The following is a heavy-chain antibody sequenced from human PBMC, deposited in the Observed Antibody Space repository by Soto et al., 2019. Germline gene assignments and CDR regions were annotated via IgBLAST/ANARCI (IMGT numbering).Heavy chain of an antibody. CDR2: IYYSGST. J-gene: IGHJ5*02. CDR1: GGSISSSSYY. Sequence: SETLSLTCTVSGGSISSSSYYWGWIRQPPGKGLEWIGSIYYSGSTYYNPSLKSRVTISVDTSKNQFSLKLSSVTAADAAVYYCSRYGQYCSGGSCYSGLYNWFDPWGQGTLVTVSS. V-gene: IGHV4-39*01. D-gene: IGHD2-15*01. CDR3: SRYGQYCSGGSCYSGLYNWFDP.